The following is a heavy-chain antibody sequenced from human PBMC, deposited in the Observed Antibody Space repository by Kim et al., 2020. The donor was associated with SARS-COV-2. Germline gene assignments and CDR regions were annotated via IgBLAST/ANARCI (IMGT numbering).Heavy chain of an antibody. CDR2: TYYRSKWYN. D-gene: IGHD3-22*01. CDR3: VRGGAEDFASSGAQATDAFDS. CDR1: GDSVSSNSAA. J-gene: IGHJ3*02. V-gene: IGHV6-1*01. Sequence: SQTLSLTCVISGDSVSSNSAAWNWIRQSPSRGLEWLGRTYYRSKWYNDYAASVKSRIAVNPDTSKNQFFLQLKSVTPEDTALYYCVRGGAEDFASSGAQATDAFDSWGRGTMVIVSS.